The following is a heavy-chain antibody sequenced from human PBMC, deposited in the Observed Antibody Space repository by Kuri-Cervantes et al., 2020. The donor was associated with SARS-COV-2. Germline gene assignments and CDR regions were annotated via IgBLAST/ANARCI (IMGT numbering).Heavy chain of an antibody. Sequence: GESLKISCAASGFTFSSYSMNWVRQAPGKGLEWVGLIKIRTDGEKIVYAAPVRGIFTITRDDTENKLFLQMNSLETEDTDVYECATDAAHTSMACWGQGTLVTVSS. J-gene: IGHJ4*02. V-gene: IGHV3-15*07. CDR2: IKIRTDGEKI. CDR1: GFTFSSYS. D-gene: IGHD2-2*01. CDR3: ATDAAHTSMAC.